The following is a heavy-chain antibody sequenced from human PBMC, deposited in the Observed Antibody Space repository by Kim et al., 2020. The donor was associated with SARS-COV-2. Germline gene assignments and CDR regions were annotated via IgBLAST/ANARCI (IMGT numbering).Heavy chain of an antibody. V-gene: IGHV4-34*01. Sequence: SPSPKSRVAMSVDTSKNQFSLKLSCVTAADTAVYYCARQRGYSSGNSFDSWGQGTLVTVSS. CDR3: ARQRGYSSGNSFDS. J-gene: IGHJ4*02. D-gene: IGHD6-19*01.